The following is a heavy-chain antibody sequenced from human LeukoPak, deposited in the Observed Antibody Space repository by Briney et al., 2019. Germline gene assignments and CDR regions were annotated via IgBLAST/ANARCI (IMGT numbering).Heavy chain of an antibody. D-gene: IGHD2-2*01. CDR2: ISGYNGNT. CDR3: ARVWDIVIIPAHAFDI. Sequence: ASVKVSCKASGYTFTNYAISWVRQAPGQGLEWMGRISGYNGNTNYAQKIQGRVTMTTDTSTNTAYTELRSLRSDDTAVYYCARVWDIVIIPAHAFDIWGQGTMVTVSS. J-gene: IGHJ3*02. V-gene: IGHV1-18*01. CDR1: GYTFTNYA.